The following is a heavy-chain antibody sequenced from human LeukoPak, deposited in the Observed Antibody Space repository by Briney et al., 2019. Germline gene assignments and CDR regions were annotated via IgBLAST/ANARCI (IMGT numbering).Heavy chain of an antibody. CDR3: ASEIYSYDSSVYHLGPP. CDR2: ISTSGSTI. V-gene: IGHV3-11*01. D-gene: IGHD3-22*01. J-gene: IGHJ5*02. CDR1: GFTFSDYY. Sequence: PGGSLRLSCAASGFTFSDYYMSWIRQAPGKGLEWVSYISTSGSTIYYADSVKGRFTISGDNAKNSLYLQMNSLRADDTAVYYCASEIYSYDSSVYHLGPPWGQGTLVTVSS.